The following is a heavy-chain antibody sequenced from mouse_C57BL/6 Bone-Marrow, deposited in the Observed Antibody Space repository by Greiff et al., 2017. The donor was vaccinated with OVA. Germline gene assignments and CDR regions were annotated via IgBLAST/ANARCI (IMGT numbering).Heavy chain of an antibody. Sequence: EVQLQQSGPVLVKPGASVKMSCKASGYTFTDYYMNWVKQSHGKSLEWIGVINPYNGGTSYNQKFKGKATLTVDKSSSTAYMELNSLTSEDSAVYYCAGLYYYGSPFAYWGQGTLVTVSA. V-gene: IGHV1-19*01. CDR2: INPYNGGT. D-gene: IGHD1-1*01. CDR1: GYTFTDYY. CDR3: AGLYYYGSPFAY. J-gene: IGHJ3*01.